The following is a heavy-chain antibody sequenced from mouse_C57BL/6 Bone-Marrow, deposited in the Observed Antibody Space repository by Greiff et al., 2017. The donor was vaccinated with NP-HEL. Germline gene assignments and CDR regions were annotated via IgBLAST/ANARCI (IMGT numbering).Heavy chain of an antibody. Sequence: QVQLKQPGAELVRPGTSVKLSCKASGYTFTSYWMHWVKQRPGQGLEWIGVIDPSDSSTNYNQTFTGKAPLTVDTSSNTAYMQLSILTSEDSAVYYGARVGSNYLYFDYWGQGTTLTVSS. CDR2: IDPSDSST. V-gene: IGHV1-59*01. J-gene: IGHJ2*01. D-gene: IGHD2-5*01. CDR3: ARVGSNYLYFDY. CDR1: GYTFTSYW.